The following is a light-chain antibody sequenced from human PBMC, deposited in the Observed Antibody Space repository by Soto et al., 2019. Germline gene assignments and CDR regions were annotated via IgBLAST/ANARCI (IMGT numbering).Light chain of an antibody. CDR3: QAWDSSSQPFYV. CDR2: DDT. J-gene: IGLJ1*01. Sequence: SYELTQPPSVSVAPGQTARITCGGNNIGSKSVHWYQQRPGQAPVLVIYDDTDRPSGIPERFSGSNSGNTATLTISTVEAGDEADFYCQAWDSSSQPFYVFGTGTKVTVL. V-gene: IGLV3-21*02. CDR1: NIGSKS.